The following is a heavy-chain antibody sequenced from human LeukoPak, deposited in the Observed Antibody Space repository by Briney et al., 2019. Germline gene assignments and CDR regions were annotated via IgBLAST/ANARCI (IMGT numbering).Heavy chain of an antibody. J-gene: IGHJ4*02. CDR3: ARAPANYGIDDY. D-gene: IGHD3-16*01. Sequence: GASVKVSCKVSGYTFTSYYVHWVRQAPGQGLEWVGIINPSVGSTSYAPKLQGRVTMTRDTSTNTVYMELSSLRSEDTAVYYCARAPANYGIDDYWGQGTLVTVSS. V-gene: IGHV1-46*04. CDR1: GYTFTSYY. CDR2: INPSVGST.